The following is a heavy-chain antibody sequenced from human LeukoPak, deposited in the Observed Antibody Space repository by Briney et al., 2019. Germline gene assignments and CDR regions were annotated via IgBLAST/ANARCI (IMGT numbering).Heavy chain of an antibody. Sequence: GGSLRLSCAASGFTVSSNYMSWVRQAPGKGLERVSVIYSGGSTYYADSVKGRFTISRDNSKNTLYLQMNSLRADDTAVYYCARGTAGYSSTTDYWGQGTLVTVSS. D-gene: IGHD6-13*01. CDR1: GFTVSSNY. V-gene: IGHV3-53*01. J-gene: IGHJ4*02. CDR2: IYSGGST. CDR3: ARGTAGYSSTTDY.